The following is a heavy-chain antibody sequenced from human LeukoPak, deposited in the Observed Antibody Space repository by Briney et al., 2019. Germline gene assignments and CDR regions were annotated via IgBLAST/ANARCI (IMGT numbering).Heavy chain of an antibody. V-gene: IGHV1-18*01. CDR2: ISAYNGNT. CDR1: GYTFTSYV. D-gene: IGHD3-22*01. CDR3: ARRRCDSSVKLSWVNDY. J-gene: IGHJ4*02. Sequence: GASVKVSCKASGYTFTSYVTSWVRQAPGQGLEWMGWISAYNGNTNYAQKLQGRVTMTTDTSTSTAYMELRSLRSDDTAVYYCARRRCDSSVKLSWVNDYWGQGTLVTVSS.